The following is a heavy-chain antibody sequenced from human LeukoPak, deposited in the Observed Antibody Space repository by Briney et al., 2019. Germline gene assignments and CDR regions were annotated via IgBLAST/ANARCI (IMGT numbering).Heavy chain of an antibody. V-gene: IGHV3-33*01. CDR3: ARDYCSSFSCQDY. Sequence: SGRSLRLSCAASGFPFSSYGMHWVRQAPGEGLEWVAIIWYDGSNQYYADSVKGRFTISRDNSKNTLYLQMNSLRAEDTAVYYCARDYCSSFSCQDYWGQGTLVTVSS. CDR2: IWYDGSNQ. CDR1: GFPFSSYG. J-gene: IGHJ4*02. D-gene: IGHD2-2*01.